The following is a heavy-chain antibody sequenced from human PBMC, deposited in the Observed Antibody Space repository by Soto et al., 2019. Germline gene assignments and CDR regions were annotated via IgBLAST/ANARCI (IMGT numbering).Heavy chain of an antibody. CDR2: IYYSGST. CDR1: GGSISSGGSY. CDR3: ARVCGGDCHYGMDV. Sequence: QVQLQESGPGLVKPSQTLSLTCTVSGGSISSGGSYWSWIRQHPGKGLEWIGFIYYSGSTYYNPSLKSRVTMSVDTSKNQFSLKLSSVTAADTAVYYCARVCGGDCHYGMDVWGQGTTVTVSS. J-gene: IGHJ6*02. V-gene: IGHV4-31*03. D-gene: IGHD2-21*02.